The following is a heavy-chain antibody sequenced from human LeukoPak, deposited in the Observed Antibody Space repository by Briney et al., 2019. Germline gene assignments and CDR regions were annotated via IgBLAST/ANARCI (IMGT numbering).Heavy chain of an antibody. V-gene: IGHV3-30*02. J-gene: IGHJ4*02. D-gene: IGHD2-15*01. CDR2: IRYDGSNK. Sequence: PGGPLRLSCAASGFTFSSYGMHWVRQAPGKGLEWVAFIRYDGSNKYYADSVKGRFTISRDNSKNTLYLQMNSLRAEDTAVYYCAKDGRYCSGGSCLFPFDYWGQGTLVTVSS. CDR3: AKDGRYCSGGSCLFPFDY. CDR1: GFTFSSYG.